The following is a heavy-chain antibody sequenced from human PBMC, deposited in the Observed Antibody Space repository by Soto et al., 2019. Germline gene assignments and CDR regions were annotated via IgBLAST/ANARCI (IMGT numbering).Heavy chain of an antibody. Sequence: QVQLVQSGAEMKMPGSSVKLSCTASGGIFSTYGISWVRQAPGQGLEWIGGIIPFLGKINNAQIFQDRVTITADEATSTVDLERNDLISNDTAVYYCARENYHRGASGRHLLPENIDAWGQGTMVTVSS. CDR1: GGIFSTYG. J-gene: IGHJ1*01. V-gene: IGHV1-69*01. CDR3: ARENYHRGASGRHLLPENIDA. CDR2: IIPFLGKI. D-gene: IGHD3-10*01.